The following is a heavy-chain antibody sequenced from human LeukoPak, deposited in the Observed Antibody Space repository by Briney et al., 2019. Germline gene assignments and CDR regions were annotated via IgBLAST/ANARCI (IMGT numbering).Heavy chain of an antibody. CDR3: ARSRYCTTTTCYVGYIDV. CDR2: IYTSGST. Sequence: SQTLSLTCTVSGDSISSDSYYWTWIRQPAGKGLEWIGRIYTSGSTNYNPSLKSRATISLDTSRNQFFLRLSSVTAADTAVYYCARSRYCTTTTCYVGYIDVGGKGTTVTVSS. CDR1: GDSISSDSYY. J-gene: IGHJ6*03. V-gene: IGHV4-61*02. D-gene: IGHD2-2*01.